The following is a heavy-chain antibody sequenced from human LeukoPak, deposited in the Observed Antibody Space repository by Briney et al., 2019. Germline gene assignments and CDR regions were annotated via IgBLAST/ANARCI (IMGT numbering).Heavy chain of an antibody. CDR1: GYNLIELS. J-gene: IGHJ4*02. D-gene: IGHD3-3*01. Sequence: GASVKVSCKVSGYNLIELSMHWVRLAPGKGLEWMGGFDPEDSETVNAQKFQGRVTMTEDTSTDTAYMELSSLRSEDTAICYCATSVDGLVTIRTYFELWGQGTPVTVSS. CDR3: ATSVDGLVTIRTYFEL. V-gene: IGHV1-24*01. CDR2: FDPEDSET.